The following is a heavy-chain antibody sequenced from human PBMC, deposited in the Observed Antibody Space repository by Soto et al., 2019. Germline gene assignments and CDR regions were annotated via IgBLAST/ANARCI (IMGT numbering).Heavy chain of an antibody. CDR2: ISYDEKTK. J-gene: IGHJ4*02. D-gene: IGHD6-25*01. CDR1: GFTFSTYG. V-gene: IGHV3-30*18. CDR3: AKGSQRAAVLDN. Sequence: QVQLVESGGGVVQPGRSLRLSCAASGFTFSTYGMHWVRQAPGKGLEWLAVISYDEKTKYYADSVKARFTISRDNSKNTLFLQMNRLRSEDTAVDYCAKGSQRAAVLDNWGQGTLVTVSS.